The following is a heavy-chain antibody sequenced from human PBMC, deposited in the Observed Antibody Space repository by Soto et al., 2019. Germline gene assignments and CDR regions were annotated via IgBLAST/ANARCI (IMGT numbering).Heavy chain of an antibody. CDR2: IWYDGSNK. Sequence: QVQLVESGGGVVQPGRSLRLSCAASGFTFSSYGMHWVRQAPGKGLEWVAVIWYDGSNKYYADSVKGRFTISRDNAKKTLYVQMNSLRAEDTAVYYCAREHFSENYFDYWGQGTLVTVSS. V-gene: IGHV3-33*01. CDR3: AREHFSENYFDY. D-gene: IGHD3-3*02. J-gene: IGHJ4*02. CDR1: GFTFSSYG.